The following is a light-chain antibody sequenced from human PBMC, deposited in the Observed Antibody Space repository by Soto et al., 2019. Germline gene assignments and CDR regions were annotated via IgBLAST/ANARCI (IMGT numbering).Light chain of an antibody. V-gene: IGKV1-27*01. CDR1: QDIRNF. J-gene: IGKJ3*01. CDR2: AAS. CDR3: LKYSSVPV. Sequence: DIQMTQSPTSLSASVGVRVTITCRASQDIRNFVAWYQQKPGKALKLLIYAASTLQSGVPSRFSGSGSGTDFTLTINSLQPEDGATYSCLKYSSVPVFGPGTKVEIK.